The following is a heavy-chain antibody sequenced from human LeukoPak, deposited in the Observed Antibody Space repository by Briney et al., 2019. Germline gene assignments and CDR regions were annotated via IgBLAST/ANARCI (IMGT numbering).Heavy chain of an antibody. CDR1: GFTFSNYA. Sequence: GGSLRLSCAATGFTFSNYAMSWVRQAPGKGLECVSTISGSDGNTYYADSVEGRFTISRDTSKNTLYLQMNSLRSEDTAVYYCARGGNEYYYYGMDVWGQGTTVTVSS. V-gene: IGHV3-23*01. J-gene: IGHJ6*02. D-gene: IGHD1-14*01. CDR3: ARGGNEYYYYGMDV. CDR2: ISGSDGNT.